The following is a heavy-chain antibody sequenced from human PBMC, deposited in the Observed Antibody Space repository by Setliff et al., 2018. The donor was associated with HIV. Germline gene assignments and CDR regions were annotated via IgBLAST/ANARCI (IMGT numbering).Heavy chain of an antibody. V-gene: IGHV4-61*02. CDR2: IYTSGST. J-gene: IGHJ6*02. Sequence: PSETLSLTCSVSGVFVSSGVYYWNWIRQPAGKGLEWIGRIYTSGSTNYNPSLKSRVTISVDTSKNQFSLKLSSVTAADTAVYYCAREDYYYYGMDVWGQGTTVTVSS. CDR1: GVFVSSGVYY. CDR3: AREDYYYYGMDV.